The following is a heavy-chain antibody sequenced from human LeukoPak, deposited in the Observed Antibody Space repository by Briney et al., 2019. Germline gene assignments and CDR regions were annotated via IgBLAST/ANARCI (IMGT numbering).Heavy chain of an antibody. V-gene: IGHV4-59*01. CDR3: ARYGTSSSRFFDQ. J-gene: IGHJ4*02. D-gene: IGHD6-6*01. CDR1: GGSISAYY. Sequence: SETLSLTCTVSGGSISAYYWSWIRQPPGKGLEWIGYIHYSGTTNYYPSLKSRVTIALDTSKNQFSLKLNSVTAADTAVYYCARYGTSSSRFFDQWGQGTLVTVSS. CDR2: IHYSGTT.